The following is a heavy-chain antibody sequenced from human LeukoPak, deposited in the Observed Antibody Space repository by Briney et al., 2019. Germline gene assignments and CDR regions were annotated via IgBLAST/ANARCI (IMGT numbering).Heavy chain of an antibody. J-gene: IGHJ3*02. CDR2: IKQDGSEK. Sequence: PRGSLRLSCAASGFTFSSYWMTWVRQAPGKGLAWVANIKQDGSEKYYVDSVKGRFTISRDNAKNLLYLQMNSLRGEDTAVYYCARVNPLMAPGAFDIWGQGTMVAVSS. CDR3: ARVNPLMAPGAFDI. CDR1: GFTFSSYW. V-gene: IGHV3-7*01. D-gene: IGHD2-8*01.